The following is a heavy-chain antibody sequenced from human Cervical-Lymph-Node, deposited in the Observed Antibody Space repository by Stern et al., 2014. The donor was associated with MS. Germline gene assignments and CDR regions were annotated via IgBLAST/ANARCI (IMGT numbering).Heavy chain of an antibody. CDR2: IWYDGSNP. CDR1: GFSFSRYA. Sequence: QVQLVESGGGVVQPGRSLRLSCAASGFSFSRYAMHWVRQAPGKGLEWVALIWYDGSNPSVADSLPVRFTISRVNFKNTLYLQMNSLRAEYTAVYYCASAYSSSHYYFDYWGQGTLVTVSS. J-gene: IGHJ4*02. V-gene: IGHV3-33*01. CDR3: ASAYSSSHYYFDY. D-gene: IGHD6-13*01.